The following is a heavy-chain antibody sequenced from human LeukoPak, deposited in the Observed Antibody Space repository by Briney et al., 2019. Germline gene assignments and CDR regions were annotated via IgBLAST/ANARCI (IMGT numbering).Heavy chain of an antibody. V-gene: IGHV4-34*01. D-gene: IGHD3-22*01. J-gene: IGHJ6*02. CDR3: ARSYYYDSSGYYRYYYYGMDV. CDR1: GGSFSGYY. CDR2: INHSGST. Sequence: PSETLSLTCAVYGGSFSGYYWSWIRQPPGKGLEWIGEINHSGSTYYNPSLKSRVTISVDTSKNQFSLKLSSVTAADTAVYYCARSYYYDSSGYYRYYYYGMDVWGQGTTVTVSS.